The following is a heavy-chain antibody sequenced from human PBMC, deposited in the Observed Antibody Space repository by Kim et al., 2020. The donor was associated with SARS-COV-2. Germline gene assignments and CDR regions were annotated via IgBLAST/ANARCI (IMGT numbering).Heavy chain of an antibody. CDR3: ARGRQGFDFDY. Sequence: PTYAQGFTGRFVFSLDPLVSTAYLQISSLKAEDTAVYYCARGRQGFDFDYWGQGTLVTVSS. V-gene: IGHV7-4-1*02. J-gene: IGHJ4*02. CDR2: P. D-gene: IGHD3-16*01.